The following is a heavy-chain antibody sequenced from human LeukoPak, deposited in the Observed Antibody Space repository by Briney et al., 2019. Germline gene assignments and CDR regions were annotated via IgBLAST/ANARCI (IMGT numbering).Heavy chain of an antibody. Sequence: SETLSLTCAVYGGSFSGYYWSWIRQSAGKGLEWIGRIYATDLTNYNPSLKSRVTLSVDMSKNELSLTLKSVTAADTAVYYCARGFGSGTSPIDLWGQGALVTVSS. D-gene: IGHD3-10*01. V-gene: IGHV4-59*10. J-gene: IGHJ5*02. CDR3: ARGFGSGTSPIDL. CDR1: GGSFSGYY. CDR2: IYATDLT.